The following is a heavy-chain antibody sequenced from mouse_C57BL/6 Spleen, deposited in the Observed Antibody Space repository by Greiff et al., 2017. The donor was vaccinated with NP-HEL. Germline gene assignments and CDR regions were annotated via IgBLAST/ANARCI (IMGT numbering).Heavy chain of an antibody. J-gene: IGHJ2*01. CDR1: GFTFSDYG. Sequence: EVMLVESGGGLVKPGGSLKLSCAASGFTFSDYGMHWVRQAPEKGLEWVAYISSGSSTIYYADTVKGRFTISRDNAKNTLFLQMTSLTSEDSAVYYCARSRFPFITTVVAEDYWGQGTTLTVSS. D-gene: IGHD1-1*01. CDR3: ARSRFPFITTVVAEDY. V-gene: IGHV5-17*01. CDR2: ISSGSSTI.